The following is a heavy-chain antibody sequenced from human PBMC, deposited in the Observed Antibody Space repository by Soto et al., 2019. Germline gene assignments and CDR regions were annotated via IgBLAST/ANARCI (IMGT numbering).Heavy chain of an antibody. D-gene: IGHD5-18*01. Sequence: QVQLQESRPGLVKPSQTLSLTCAVSGGSIRSDGSYWTWIRQLPGGGLEWIGYIYYSGSTSYNPSLESRASISVDSSENQFAARLASVTAADTAVYYCARRAGNRRGYPVDSWGQGALVTVSS. J-gene: IGHJ4*02. CDR1: GGSIRSDGSY. CDR2: IYYSGST. V-gene: IGHV4-31*11. CDR3: ARRAGNRRGYPVDS.